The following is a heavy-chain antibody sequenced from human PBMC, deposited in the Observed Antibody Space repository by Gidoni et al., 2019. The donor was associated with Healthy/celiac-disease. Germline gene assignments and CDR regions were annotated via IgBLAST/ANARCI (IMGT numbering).Heavy chain of an antibody. CDR3: AKDRRIWFGELLVMPQLPSWFDP. CDR1: GFTFSSYA. D-gene: IGHD3-10*01. V-gene: IGHV3-23*01. CDR2: ISGSGGST. Sequence: EVQLLESGGGLVQPGGSLRLSCAASGFTFSSYALSWVRQAPGKGLEWVSAISGSGGSTYYADSVKGRFTISRDNSKNTLYLQMNSLRAEDTAVYYCAKDRRIWFGELLVMPQLPSWFDPWGQGTLVTVSS. J-gene: IGHJ5*02.